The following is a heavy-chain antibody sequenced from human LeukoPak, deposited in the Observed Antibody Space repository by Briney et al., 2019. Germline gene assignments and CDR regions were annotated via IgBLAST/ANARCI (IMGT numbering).Heavy chain of an antibody. CDR1: GYTFTSYY. Sequence: ASVKVSCKASGYTFTSYYMHWVRQARGQGLEWMGIINTSGGSTSYAQKFQGRVTMTRDTSTSTFYMELSSLRSEDTAVYYCARGGGSYWYCYFDLWGRGTLVTVA. V-gene: IGHV1-46*01. CDR2: INTSGGST. CDR3: ARGGGSYWYCYFDL. D-gene: IGHD1-26*01. J-gene: IGHJ2*01.